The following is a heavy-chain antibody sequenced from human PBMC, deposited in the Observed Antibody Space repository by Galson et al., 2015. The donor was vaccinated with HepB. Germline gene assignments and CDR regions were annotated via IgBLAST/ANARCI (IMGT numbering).Heavy chain of an antibody. D-gene: IGHD1-26*01. CDR2: INPGNGDT. CDR1: GYTFISSA. J-gene: IGHJ4*02. V-gene: IGHV1-3*01. CDR3: ASGGSYVGGFDY. Sequence: SVKVSCKASGYTFISSAMHWVRQAPGQRLEWMGWINPGNGDTQYSQTFQGRVTITRDTSASTGYMELSSLRSEDTAVYYCASGGSYVGGFDYWGQGTLDTVSS.